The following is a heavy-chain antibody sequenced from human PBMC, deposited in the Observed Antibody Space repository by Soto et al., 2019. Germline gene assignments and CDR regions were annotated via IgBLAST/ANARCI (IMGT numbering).Heavy chain of an antibody. CDR2: IYYSGST. J-gene: IGHJ6*02. CDR1: GGSISSGDYY. CDR3: ARDLIIRGWNYSYYYYGMDV. V-gene: IGHV4-30-4*01. D-gene: IGHD1-7*01. Sequence: SETLSLTCTVSGGSISSGDYYWSWIRQPPGKGLEWIGYIYYSGSTYYNPSLKSRVTISVDTSKNQFSLKLSSVTAADTAVYYCARDLIIRGWNYSYYYYGMDVWGQGTTVTVSS.